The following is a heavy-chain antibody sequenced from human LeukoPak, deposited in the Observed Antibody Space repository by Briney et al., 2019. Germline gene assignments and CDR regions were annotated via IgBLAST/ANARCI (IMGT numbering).Heavy chain of an antibody. CDR3: ATGEVQSGYGIFDY. CDR2: IYYSGST. D-gene: IGHD5-12*01. Sequence: TSETLSLTCTVSGDSISSSSSYWGWLRQPPGKGLEWIGSIYYSGSTYYNPSLRSRVSISLDTSKNQFSLKLSSVTAADMAVYYCATGEVQSGYGIFDYWGQGILVTVSS. V-gene: IGHV4-39*01. J-gene: IGHJ4*02. CDR1: GDSISSSSSY.